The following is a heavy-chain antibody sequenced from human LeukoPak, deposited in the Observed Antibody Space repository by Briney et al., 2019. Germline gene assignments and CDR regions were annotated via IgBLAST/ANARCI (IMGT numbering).Heavy chain of an antibody. V-gene: IGHV1-69*05. D-gene: IGHD2-2*01. CDR1: GGTFSSYA. Sequence: SVKVSCKASGGTFSSYAISWVRQAPGQGLEWMGGIIPIFGTANYAQKFQGRVTITTDESTSTAYMELSSLRSEDTAVYYCANLCSSTSCCGGDYWGQGTLVTVSS. CDR2: IIPIFGTA. J-gene: IGHJ4*02. CDR3: ANLCSSTSCCGGDY.